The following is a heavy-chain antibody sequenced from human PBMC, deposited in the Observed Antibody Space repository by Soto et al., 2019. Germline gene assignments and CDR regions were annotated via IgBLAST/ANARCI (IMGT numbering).Heavy chain of an antibody. Sequence: KPSETLSLTCTVSGGSISGGSYFWSWIRQHPGKGLEWIGYIQYSGNTYYNPSLKSRVAISVDTSKNQFSLSLRSVTAADTAVFYCARGVSKMSPAYNQRPPYYFDYWGQGTLVTVSS. CDR2: IQYSGNT. V-gene: IGHV4-31*03. CDR3: ARGVSKMSPAYNQRPPYYFDY. J-gene: IGHJ4*02. D-gene: IGHD1-1*01. CDR1: GGSISGGSYF.